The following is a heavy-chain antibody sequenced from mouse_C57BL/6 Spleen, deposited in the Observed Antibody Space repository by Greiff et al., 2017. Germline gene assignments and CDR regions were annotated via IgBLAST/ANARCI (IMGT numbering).Heavy chain of an antibody. CDR1: GFSLTSYG. CDR3: ARNGEDGYHWYFEV. D-gene: IGHD2-3*01. J-gene: IGHJ1*03. Sequence: QVQLQQSGPGLVQPSQSLSITCTVSGFSLTSYGVHWVRQSPGKGLEWLGVIWSGGSTDYNAAFISRLSISKDNTKSQVFFKMHSLQADDTAIYYGARNGEDGYHWYFEVWGTGTTVTVSS. V-gene: IGHV2-2*01. CDR2: IWSGGST.